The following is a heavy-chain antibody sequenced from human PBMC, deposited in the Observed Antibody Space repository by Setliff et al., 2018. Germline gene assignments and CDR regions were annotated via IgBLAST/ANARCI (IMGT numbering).Heavy chain of an antibody. CDR2: ISPHTGNT. CDR3: SRLVRFCTRTACQRLSGGEF. Sequence: GASVKVSCKTSGYTFNDYGIAWVRQAPGQGLEWMGWISPHTGNTYYTPKLHGRVTLTTDTSASTAYMELRSLGSDDTAVYYCSRLVRFCTRTACQRLSGGEFWGQGTLVTV. D-gene: IGHD2-8*01. V-gene: IGHV1-18*01. CDR1: GYTFNDYG. J-gene: IGHJ4*02.